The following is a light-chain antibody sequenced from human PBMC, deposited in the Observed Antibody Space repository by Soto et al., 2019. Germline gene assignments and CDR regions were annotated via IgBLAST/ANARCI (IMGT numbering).Light chain of an antibody. V-gene: IGKV3D-15*01. CDR3: QHSWA. Sequence: EIVMTQSPATLSVSPGERATLSCRASQSVSSNLAWYQQKPGQAPRLLIYGASTRATGIPARFSGSGSGTEFTLTISSLQSEDFAVYYCQHSWAFGGGTTVEIK. CDR1: QSVSSN. J-gene: IGKJ4*01. CDR2: GAS.